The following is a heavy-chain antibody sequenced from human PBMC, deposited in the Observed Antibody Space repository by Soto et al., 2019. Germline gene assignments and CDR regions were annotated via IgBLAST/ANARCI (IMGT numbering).Heavy chain of an antibody. J-gene: IGHJ4*02. CDR3: ARLGGIVDTGTWIQ. Sequence: PGESLKISCKASGYRFSTYWISWVRQRPGKGPEWMAIIYPGDSDTRENPSFQGQVTISADKSSNTVHLQWRSLKASDTAIYYCARLGGIVDTGTWIQWGQGTPVTVSS. CDR1: GYRFSTYW. V-gene: IGHV5-51*01. D-gene: IGHD1-26*01. CDR2: IYPGDSDT.